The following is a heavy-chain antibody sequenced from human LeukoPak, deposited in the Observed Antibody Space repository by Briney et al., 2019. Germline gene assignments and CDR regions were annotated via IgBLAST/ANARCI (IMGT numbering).Heavy chain of an antibody. CDR3: ARQSRKLLWFGELSRAFDI. CDR2: INHSGST. D-gene: IGHD3-10*01. CDR1: GGSFSGYY. V-gene: IGHV4-34*01. J-gene: IGHJ3*02. Sequence: SETLSLTCAVYGGSFSGYYWSWIRQPPGKGLEWIGEINHSGSTNYNPSLKSRVTISVDTSKNQFSLKLSSVTAADTAVYYCARQSRKLLWFGELSRAFDIWGQGTMVTVSS.